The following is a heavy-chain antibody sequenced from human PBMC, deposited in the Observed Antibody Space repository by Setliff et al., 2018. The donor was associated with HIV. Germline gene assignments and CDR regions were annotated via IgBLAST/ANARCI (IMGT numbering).Heavy chain of an antibody. D-gene: IGHD4-17*01. CDR3: ARGQYGDELFDY. Sequence: ASVKVSCKASGYIFTNYGISWVRQAPGQGLEWMGWITGYNGNTNYAEKFQGRVTMTIDTSTSTAYLELRSLRSDDTAVYYCARGQYGDELFDYWGQGTLVTVSS. V-gene: IGHV1-18*01. CDR2: ITGYNGNT. J-gene: IGHJ4*02. CDR1: GYIFTNYG.